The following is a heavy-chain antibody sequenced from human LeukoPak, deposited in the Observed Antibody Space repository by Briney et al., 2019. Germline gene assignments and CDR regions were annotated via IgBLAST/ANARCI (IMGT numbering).Heavy chain of an antibody. D-gene: IGHD2-8*01. CDR1: GGSISSYY. CDR2: IYTSGST. CDR3: ARDSTDIVLIGVMYYFDY. V-gene: IGHV4-4*07. J-gene: IGHJ4*02. Sequence: SETLSLTCTVSGGSISSYYWSWIRQPAGQGLEWIGRIYTSGSTNYNPSLKSRVTMSVDTSKNQFSLKLSSVTAADTAVYYCARDSTDIVLIGVMYYFDYWGQGTLVTVSS.